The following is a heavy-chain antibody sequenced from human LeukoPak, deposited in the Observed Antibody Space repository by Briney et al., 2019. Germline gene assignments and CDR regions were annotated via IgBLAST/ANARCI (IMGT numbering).Heavy chain of an antibody. CDR1: GFTVSSNY. CDR3: ARGIAGGYSYGLDY. V-gene: IGHV3-66*02. J-gene: IGHJ4*02. Sequence: RGSLRLSCAASGFTVSSNYMSWVRQAPGKGLEWVSVIYSAGSTYYADSVKGRFTISRDNSKNTLYLQMNSLRAEDTAVYYCARGIAGGYSYGLDYWGQGTLVTVSS. D-gene: IGHD5-18*01. CDR2: IYSAGST.